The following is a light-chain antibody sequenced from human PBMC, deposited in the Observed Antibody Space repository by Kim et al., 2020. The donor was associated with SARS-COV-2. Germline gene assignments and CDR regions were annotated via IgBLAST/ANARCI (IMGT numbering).Light chain of an antibody. CDR3: QQYGKSPIT. CDR1: PSGNSRF. CDR2: DAS. V-gene: IGKV3D-20*01. J-gene: IGKJ5*01. Sequence: PGGRAPPPRGGSPSGNSRFLGRYQPKPGLAPRLVMYDASRRATGIPDRFSGSGSGTDFTLTISRLEPEDFAVYYCQQYGKSPITFGQGTRLEIK.